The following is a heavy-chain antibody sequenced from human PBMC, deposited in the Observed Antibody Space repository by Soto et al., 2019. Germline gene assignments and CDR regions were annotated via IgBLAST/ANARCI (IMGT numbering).Heavy chain of an antibody. J-gene: IGHJ4*02. CDR2: IYYSGST. D-gene: IGHD5-12*01. CDR1: GGSISSYY. Sequence: QVQLQESGPGLVKPSETLSLTCTVSGGSISSYYWSWIRQPPGKGLEWIGYIYYSGSTNYNPSLKSRVTISVDTSKNQFSLKLSSVTAADTAVYYCARGRYSGYDYAFDYWGQGTLVTVSS. V-gene: IGHV4-59*01. CDR3: ARGRYSGYDYAFDY.